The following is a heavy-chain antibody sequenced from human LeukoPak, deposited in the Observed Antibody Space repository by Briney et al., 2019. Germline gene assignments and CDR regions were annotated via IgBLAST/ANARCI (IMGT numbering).Heavy chain of an antibody. CDR2: INSNSGGT. CDR1: GYTFTGYY. Sequence: ASVKVSCKASGYTFTGYYMHWVRQAPGQGLEWMGWINSNSGGTNYAQKFQGRVTMTRDTSISTAYMELSRLRSDDTAVYYCARGTLGYCSSTSCHNWFDPWAREPWSPSPQ. V-gene: IGHV1-2*02. J-gene: IGHJ5*02. CDR3: ARGTLGYCSSTSCHNWFDP. D-gene: IGHD2-2*01.